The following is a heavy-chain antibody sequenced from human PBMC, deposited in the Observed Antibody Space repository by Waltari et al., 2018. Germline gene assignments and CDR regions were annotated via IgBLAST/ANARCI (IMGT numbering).Heavy chain of an antibody. D-gene: IGHD6-13*01. CDR3: ARDRYLAAARRAFDI. CDR2: IIPIFVTA. CDR1: AGTFRSYA. J-gene: IGHJ3*02. V-gene: IGHV1-69*14. Sequence: QVQLLQSGAAVKKPGSSVKVSCKAYAGTFRSYAISRVRTAPGQGLEWMGGIIPIFVTANYAQKFQGRVTITADKSTSTAYRELSSLRSEDTAVYSCARDRYLAAARRAFDIWGQGTMVTVSS.